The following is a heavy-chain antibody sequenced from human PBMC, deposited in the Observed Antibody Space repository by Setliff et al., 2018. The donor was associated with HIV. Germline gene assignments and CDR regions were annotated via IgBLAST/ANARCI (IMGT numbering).Heavy chain of an antibody. J-gene: IGHJ4*02. CDR3: ARDATRGGDFDF. CDR2: IKEDGSET. CDR1: GFTFSNFW. V-gene: IGHV3-7*01. D-gene: IGHD1-26*01. Sequence: GGSLRLSCATSGFTFSNFWMTWVRQAPGKGLEWVANIKEDGSETFYVDSVKGRFTMSRDNAKNLVYLEMNSLKIEDTAVYYCARDATRGGDFDFWGQGTLVTVSS.